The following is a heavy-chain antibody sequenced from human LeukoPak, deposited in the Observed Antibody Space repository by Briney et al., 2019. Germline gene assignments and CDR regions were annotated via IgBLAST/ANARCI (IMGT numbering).Heavy chain of an antibody. CDR3: VRQFCSGGGCYFDY. CDR2: MSGTGSAI. CDR1: GFTFSSNE. Sequence: GGSLRLSCAASGFTFSSNEMNWVRQAPGKGLEWVSYMSGTGSAIFYADSVRGRFTISRDNAKNSLFLQMNGLRAEDTAIYYCVRQFCSGGGCYFDYWGQGTLVTVSS. D-gene: IGHD2-15*01. J-gene: IGHJ4*02. V-gene: IGHV3-48*03.